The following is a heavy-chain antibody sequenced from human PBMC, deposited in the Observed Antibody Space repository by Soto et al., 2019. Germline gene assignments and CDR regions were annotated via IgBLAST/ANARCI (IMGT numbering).Heavy chain of an antibody. CDR2: ISYDGSNK. V-gene: IGHV3-30*03. CDR3: ARRAWDSYYAIDV. J-gene: IGHJ6*02. D-gene: IGHD3-22*01. Sequence: GSLRLSCAASGFTFSSYGMHWVRQAPGKGLEWVAVISYDGSNKYYADSVKGRFTISRDNSKNTLYLQMNSLRPEDTAVYFCARRAWDSYYAIDVWGQGTTVTVSS. CDR1: GFTFSSYG.